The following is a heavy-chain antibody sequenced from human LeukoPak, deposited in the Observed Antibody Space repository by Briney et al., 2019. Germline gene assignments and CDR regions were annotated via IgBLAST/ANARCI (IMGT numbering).Heavy chain of an antibody. Sequence: SETLSLTCAVSGYSISSGYYWGWIRPTPGKGLEWIGNIYHSGSTYYNPSLKRRVTISVDTSKNQFSRKRSSVTAADTAVYYCARDELVDSSGWYGSYWGQGTLVTVSS. CDR3: ARDELVDSSGWYGSY. D-gene: IGHD6-19*01. V-gene: IGHV4-38-2*02. CDR1: GYSISSGYY. CDR2: IYHSGST. J-gene: IGHJ4*02.